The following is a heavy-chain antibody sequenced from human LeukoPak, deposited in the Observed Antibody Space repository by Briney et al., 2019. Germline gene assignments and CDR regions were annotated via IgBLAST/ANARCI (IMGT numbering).Heavy chain of an antibody. D-gene: IGHD5-24*01. J-gene: IGHJ4*02. V-gene: IGHV1-69*04. CDR3: ARAVWEMATTHLDY. CDR1: GGTFSSYA. Sequence: ASVKVSCKASGGTFSSYAISWVRQAPGQGLEWMGRIIPILGIANYAQKFQGRVTITADKSTSTAYMELSSLRSEDTAVYYCARAVWEMATTHLDYWGQGTLVTVSS. CDR2: IIPILGIA.